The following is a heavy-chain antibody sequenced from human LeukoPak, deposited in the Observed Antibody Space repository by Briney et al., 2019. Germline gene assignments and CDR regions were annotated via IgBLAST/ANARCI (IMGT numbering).Heavy chain of an antibody. V-gene: IGHV4-59*12. Sequence: SETLSLTCTVSGGSISSYYWSWIRQPPGKGLEWIGYIYYSGNTNYNPSLKSRVTMSVDTSKNQFSLKLSSVTAADTAVYYCARDRRDYDSSGYYKNNYWYFDLWGRGTLVTVSS. J-gene: IGHJ2*01. D-gene: IGHD3-22*01. CDR3: ARDRRDYDSSGYYKNNYWYFDL. CDR1: GGSISSYY. CDR2: IYYSGNT.